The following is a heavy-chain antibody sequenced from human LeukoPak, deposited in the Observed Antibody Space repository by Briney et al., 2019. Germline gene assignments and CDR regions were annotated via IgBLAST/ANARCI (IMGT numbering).Heavy chain of an antibody. J-gene: IGHJ5*02. V-gene: IGHV3-30-3*01. CDR2: ISYDGSNK. D-gene: IGHD4-17*01. CDR1: GFTFSSYA. Sequence: PGGSLRLSCAASGFTFSSYAMHWVRQAPGKGLEWVAVISYDGSNKYYADSVKGRFTISRDNSKNTLYLQMNSLRAEDTAVYYCARGASESYAPDPHDYGDYGLTTNLYNWFDPWGQGTLVTVSS. CDR3: ARGASESYAPDPHDYGDYGLTTNLYNWFDP.